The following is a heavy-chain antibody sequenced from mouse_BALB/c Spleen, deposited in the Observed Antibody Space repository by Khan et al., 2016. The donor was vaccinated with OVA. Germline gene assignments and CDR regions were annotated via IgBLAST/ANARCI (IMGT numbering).Heavy chain of an antibody. J-gene: IGHJ3*01. V-gene: IGHV5-6*01. CDR3: ARLAYYYDSEGFAY. Sequence: EVELVESEGDLVKPEGSLKLSCAASGFTFSTYGMSWVRQTPDKRLEWVATISSGGSYTYYPDSVKGRFTISSDNAKNTLYLQMSSLKSEDTAMFYCARLAYYYDSEGFAYWGQGTLVTVSA. CDR1: GFTFSTYG. CDR2: ISSGGSYT. D-gene: IGHD1-1*01.